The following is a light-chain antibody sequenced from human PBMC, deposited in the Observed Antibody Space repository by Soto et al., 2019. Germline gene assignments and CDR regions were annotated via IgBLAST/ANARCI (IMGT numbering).Light chain of an antibody. Sequence: EIVMTQSPATLSVSPGERATLSCRASQSVSSNLAWYQQKPGQAPRLLIYGASTRATDIPARFSGSGSGTDFTLTISRLEPEDFAVYYCQQYGSAWTFGQGTKVDIK. CDR2: GAS. V-gene: IGKV3-15*01. CDR3: QQYGSAWT. J-gene: IGKJ1*01. CDR1: QSVSSN.